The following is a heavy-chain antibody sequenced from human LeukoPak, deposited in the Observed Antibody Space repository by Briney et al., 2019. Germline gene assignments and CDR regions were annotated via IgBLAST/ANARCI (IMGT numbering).Heavy chain of an antibody. J-gene: IGHJ1*01. CDR1: GGSISSSSYY. CDR3: ARSEYQLLWYFQH. D-gene: IGHD2-2*01. Sequence: PSETLSLTCTVSGGSISSSSYYWGWIRQPPGKGLEWIGSIYYSGSTYYNPSLKSRVTISVDTSKNQFSLKLSSVTAADTAVYYCARSEYQLLWYFQHWGQGTLVTVSS. CDR2: IYYSGST. V-gene: IGHV4-39*01.